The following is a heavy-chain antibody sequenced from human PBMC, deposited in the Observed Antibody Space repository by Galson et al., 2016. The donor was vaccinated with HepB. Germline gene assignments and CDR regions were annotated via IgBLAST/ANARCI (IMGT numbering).Heavy chain of an antibody. CDR3: VQGSTGPAG. CDR1: GFTFRNYG. D-gene: IGHD2-2*01. CDR2: ISRSGDST. J-gene: IGHJ6*04. Sequence: SLRLSCAASGFTFRNYGMTWVRQAPGKGLEVVSSISRSGDSTDYADSVKGRFTIFRDNSKNTLSLQMNSLTADDTAMYYCVQGSTGPAGWCKGTTVTVSS. V-gene: IGHV3-23*01.